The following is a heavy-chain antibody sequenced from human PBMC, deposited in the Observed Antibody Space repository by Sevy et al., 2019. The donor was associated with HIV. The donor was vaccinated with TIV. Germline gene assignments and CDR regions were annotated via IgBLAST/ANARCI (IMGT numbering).Heavy chain of an antibody. CDR3: AKDRVSGSYYAGHLGY. J-gene: IGHJ4*02. CDR2: ISYSGAST. CDR1: GFTFNNYA. D-gene: IGHD1-26*01. Sequence: GGSLRLSCAASGFTFNNYAMSWVRQAPGKGLEWVSVISYSGASTYYADSVKGQFTISRDNSKNTLYLQMNSLRAEDTAVYYCAKDRVSGSYYAGHLGYWGQGTLVTVSS. V-gene: IGHV3-23*01.